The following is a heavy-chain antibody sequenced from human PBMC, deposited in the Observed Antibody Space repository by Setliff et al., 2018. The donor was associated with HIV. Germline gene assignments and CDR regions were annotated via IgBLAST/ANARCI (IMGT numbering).Heavy chain of an antibody. CDR3: VKGAGGYYDY. CDR2: IDPNSGDA. J-gene: IGHJ4*02. CDR1: GYTFSAHY. D-gene: IGHD2-15*01. Sequence: ASVKVSCKTSGYTFSAHYIHWVRQAPGQGLEWMGWIDPNSGDANYAQKFQGRVTMARDTSISTAYMELNRLTSDDTALYYCVKGAGGYYDYWSQGALVTVSS. V-gene: IGHV1-2*02.